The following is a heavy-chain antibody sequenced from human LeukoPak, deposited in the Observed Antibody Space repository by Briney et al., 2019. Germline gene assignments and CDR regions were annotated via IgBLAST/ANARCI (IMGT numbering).Heavy chain of an antibody. CDR2: IYYSGST. V-gene: IGHV4-39*07. Sequence: SETLSLTCTVSGGSISSSSYYWGWIRQPPGKGLEWIGSIYYSGSTYYNPSLKSRVTISVDTSKNQFSLKLSSVTAADTAVYYCARGPGNYYYYYTDVWGKGTTVTISS. CDR3: ARGPGNYYYYYTDV. J-gene: IGHJ6*03. CDR1: GGSISSSSYY.